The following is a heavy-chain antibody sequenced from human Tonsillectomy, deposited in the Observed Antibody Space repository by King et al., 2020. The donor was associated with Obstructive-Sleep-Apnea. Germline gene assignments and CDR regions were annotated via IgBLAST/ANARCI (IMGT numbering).Heavy chain of an antibody. CDR1: GGSISSYY. CDR3: ARRNDYSENWFDP. J-gene: IGHJ5*02. Sequence: QLQESGPGLVKPSETLSLTCTVSGGSISSYYWSWIRQPPGKGLEWIGYIYYSGSTNYNPSLKSRVTISVDTSKNQFSLKLSSVTAADTAVYYCARRNDYSENWFDPWGQGTLVTVSS. CDR2: IYYSGST. D-gene: IGHD4-11*01. V-gene: IGHV4-59*01.